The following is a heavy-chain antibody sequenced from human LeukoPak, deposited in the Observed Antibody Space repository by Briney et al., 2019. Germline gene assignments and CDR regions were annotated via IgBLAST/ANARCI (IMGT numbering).Heavy chain of an antibody. D-gene: IGHD1-26*01. CDR3: ARGKFSAFDV. CDR2: TYYRSKWYN. V-gene: IGHV6-1*01. CDR1: GDNVFDSGVA. J-gene: IGHJ3*01. Sequence: SQTLSLTCGISGDNVFDSGVAWNWIRHCPSRGLEWLGRTYYRSKWYNDYAVSVRIRITVNLDTSTNQLSLQLNSVTPEDTAVYYCARGKFSAFDVWGRGTMVTVSS.